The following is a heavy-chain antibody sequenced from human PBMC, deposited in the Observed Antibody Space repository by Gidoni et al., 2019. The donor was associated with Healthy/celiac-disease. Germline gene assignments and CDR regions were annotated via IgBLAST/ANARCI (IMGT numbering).Heavy chain of an antibody. D-gene: IGHD5-18*01. CDR3: AKDMRSYGLGLGIDY. CDR1: CFTFSYYN. J-gene: IGHJ4*02. Sequence: EVQLVESGGVVVQTGGSLRLSCAASCFTFSYYNMHWVLQAPGKGLEWVSLISCDGGSTYYADSVKGRFTISRDNSKNSLYLQMNSLRTEDTALYYCAKDMRSYGLGLGIDYWGQGTLVTVSS. CDR2: ISCDGGST. V-gene: IGHV3-43*01.